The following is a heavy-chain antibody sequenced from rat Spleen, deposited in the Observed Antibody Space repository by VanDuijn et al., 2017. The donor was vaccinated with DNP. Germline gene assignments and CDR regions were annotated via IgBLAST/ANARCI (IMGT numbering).Heavy chain of an antibody. V-gene: IGHV2-4*01. CDR2: IWSGGST. CDR3: YNNYFAY. D-gene: IGHD1-10*01. CDR1: GFSLTSYG. J-gene: IGHJ2*01. Sequence: QVQLKESGPGLVQPSRTLSLTCTVSGFSLTSYGVSWVRQPPGKGLEWIAAIWSGGSTDYNSALKSRLSISRDTSKSQVFLTMNSLQTDDTAVYYCYNNYFAYWGQGVMVTVSS.